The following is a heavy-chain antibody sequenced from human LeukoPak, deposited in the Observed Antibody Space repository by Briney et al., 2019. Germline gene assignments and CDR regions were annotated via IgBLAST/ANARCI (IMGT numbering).Heavy chain of an antibody. CDR1: GYTFTSYG. D-gene: IGHD4-11*01. CDR2: ISAYNGNT. CDR3: AASPSTYYSNYAYYGMDV. Sequence: ASVKVSCKASGYTFTSYGISWGRQAPGQGLEWMGWISAYNGNTNYAQKLQGRVTMTTDTSTSTAYMELRSLRSDDTAVYYCAASPSTYYSNYAYYGMDVWGQGTTVTVSS. V-gene: IGHV1-18*01. J-gene: IGHJ6*02.